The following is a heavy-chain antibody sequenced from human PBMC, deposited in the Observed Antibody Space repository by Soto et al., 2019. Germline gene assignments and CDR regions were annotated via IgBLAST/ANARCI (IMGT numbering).Heavy chain of an antibody. CDR2: ISNDGNK. D-gene: IGHD3-22*01. Sequence: QVQLVESGGDVVQPGGSLRLSCAASGFTFSSYVFHWVRQTPDKGLEWLALISNDGNKHYADSVKDRFTISRDNSKNELHLEMKSLRAEDTALYYCAREDESSGHAGTFQHWGQGTLVTVSP. J-gene: IGHJ1*01. CDR1: GFTFSSYV. CDR3: AREDESSGHAGTFQH. V-gene: IGHV3-30-3*01.